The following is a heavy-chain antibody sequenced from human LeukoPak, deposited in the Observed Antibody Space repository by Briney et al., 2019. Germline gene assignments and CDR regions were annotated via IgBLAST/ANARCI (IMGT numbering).Heavy chain of an antibody. D-gene: IGHD6-19*01. CDR2: MSGRGDTS. V-gene: IGHV3-23*01. J-gene: IGHJ4*02. CDR3: AKLAGIRGWFVYYFDY. Sequence: PGGSLRLSCAASGFTFGTHAMTWVRQAPGKGLEWASGMSGRGDTSYYADSVKGRFTISRDNSKNTLFLQMNSLRAEDTAVYYCAKLAGIRGWFVYYFDYWGQGTLVTVS. CDR1: GFTFGTHA.